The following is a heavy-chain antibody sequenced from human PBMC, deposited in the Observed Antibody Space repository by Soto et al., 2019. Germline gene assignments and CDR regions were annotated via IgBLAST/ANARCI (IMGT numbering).Heavy chain of an antibody. J-gene: IGHJ6*02. CDR2: IDPSDSYT. Sequence: GESLKISCKGSGYSFTSYWISWVRQMPGKCLDWMVRIDPSDSYTNYSPSFQGHVTFSADKSISTAYLQWSSLKASDTAMYYCARGTMVRNYYGMDVWGQGTTVTVSS. CDR3: ARGTMVRNYYGMDV. D-gene: IGHD3-10*01. V-gene: IGHV5-10-1*01. CDR1: GYSFTSYW.